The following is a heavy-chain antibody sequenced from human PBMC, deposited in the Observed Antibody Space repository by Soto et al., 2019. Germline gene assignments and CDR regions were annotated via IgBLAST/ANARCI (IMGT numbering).Heavy chain of an antibody. V-gene: IGHV6-1*01. CDR2: TYYRTQWYN. CDR3: ARMSPSLYYYYGMDV. Sequence: SQTLSLTRPISGDRVSSNSAAWKWIRQCPSRGLEGMGRTYYRTQWYNDYAVSVKSRITINPDTSKNQFCLQLNSVTPEDTAVYYCARMSPSLYYYYGMDVWGQGTMVTVSS. D-gene: IGHD6-6*01. J-gene: IGHJ6*02. CDR1: GDRVSSNSAA.